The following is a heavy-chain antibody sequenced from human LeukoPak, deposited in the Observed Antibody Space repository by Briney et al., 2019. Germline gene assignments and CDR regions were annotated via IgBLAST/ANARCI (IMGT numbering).Heavy chain of an antibody. Sequence: GGSLRLSCAASGFAFSSYCMHWVRQAPAKGLDWVAFIRYDGSNKYYADSVKGRFTISRDNSKNTLYLQMNSLRAEDTAVYYCAKTETRYCINGGTPYDHWGQGTLVTVSS. V-gene: IGHV3-30*02. CDR1: GFAFSSYC. D-gene: IGHD2-8*01. CDR2: IRYDGSNK. CDR3: AKTETRYCINGGTPYDH. J-gene: IGHJ5*02.